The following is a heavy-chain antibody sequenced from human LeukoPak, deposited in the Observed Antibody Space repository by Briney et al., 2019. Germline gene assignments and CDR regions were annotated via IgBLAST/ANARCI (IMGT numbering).Heavy chain of an antibody. CDR3: ARDGGYSYGSPFDY. CDR1: GGSISSGDYY. V-gene: IGHV4-30-4*08. Sequence: SQTLSLTCTVSGGSISSGDYYWGWIRQPPGKGLEWIGYIYHSGGTYYNPSPKSRVTISVDTSKNQFSLKLSSVTAADTAVYYCARDGGYSYGSPFDYWGQGTLVTVSS. CDR2: IYHSGGT. D-gene: IGHD5-18*01. J-gene: IGHJ4*02.